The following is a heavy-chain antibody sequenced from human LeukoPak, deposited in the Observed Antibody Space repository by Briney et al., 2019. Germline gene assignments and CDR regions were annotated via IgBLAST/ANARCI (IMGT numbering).Heavy chain of an antibody. Sequence: GGSLSLSCAASGFTFSSYDMHWVRQATGKGLEWVSAIGTAGDTYYPGSVKGRFTISRENAKNSLYLQMNSLRAGDTAVYYCARASTVTTLLYAFDIWGQGTMVTVSS. CDR2: IGTAGDT. D-gene: IGHD4-17*01. V-gene: IGHV3-13*01. CDR1: GFTFSSYD. CDR3: ARASTVTTLLYAFDI. J-gene: IGHJ3*02.